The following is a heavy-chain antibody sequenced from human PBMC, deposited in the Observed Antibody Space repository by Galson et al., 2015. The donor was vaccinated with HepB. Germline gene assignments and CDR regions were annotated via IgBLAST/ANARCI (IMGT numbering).Heavy chain of an antibody. CDR2: FDPEDGET. D-gene: IGHD6-13*01. CDR1: GYTLTELS. CDR3: ATDSWGIAAAGTGVGCYGMDV. J-gene: IGHJ6*02. V-gene: IGHV1-24*01. Sequence: SVKVSCKVSGYTLTELSMHWVRQAPGKGLEWMGGFDPEDGETIYAQKFQGRVTMTEDTSTDTAYMELSSLRSEDTAVYYCATDSWGIAAAGTGVGCYGMDVWGQGTTVTVSS.